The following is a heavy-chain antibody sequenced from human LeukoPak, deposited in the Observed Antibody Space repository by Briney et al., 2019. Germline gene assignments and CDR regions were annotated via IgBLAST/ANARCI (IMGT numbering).Heavy chain of an antibody. D-gene: IGHD3-3*01. CDR2: MNPNSGNT. CDR1: GYTFTSYD. J-gene: IGHJ4*02. Sequence: GASVKVSCKASGYTFTSYDINWVRQATGQGLEWMGGMNPNSGNTGYAQKFQGRVTMTRNTSISTAYMELSSLRSEDTAVYYCARGLETYYDFWSGYYPPDYWGQGTLVTVSS. CDR3: ARGLETYYDFWSGYYPPDY. V-gene: IGHV1-8*01.